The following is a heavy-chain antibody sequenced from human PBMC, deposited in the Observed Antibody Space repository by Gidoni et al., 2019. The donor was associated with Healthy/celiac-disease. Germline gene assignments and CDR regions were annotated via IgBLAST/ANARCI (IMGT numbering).Heavy chain of an antibody. D-gene: IGHD3-16*01. CDR1: GGSISSSSYY. J-gene: IGHJ4*02. CDR3: ASGAGGIWDY. CDR2: IYYSGST. Sequence: QLQLQASGPGLVKPSETLSLTCTVSGGSISSSSYYWGWIRQPQGKGLQWIGSIYYSGSTYYNPSLKSRVTISVDTSKNQFSLKLSSVTAADTAVYYCASGAGGIWDYWGQGTLVTVSS. V-gene: IGHV4-39*01.